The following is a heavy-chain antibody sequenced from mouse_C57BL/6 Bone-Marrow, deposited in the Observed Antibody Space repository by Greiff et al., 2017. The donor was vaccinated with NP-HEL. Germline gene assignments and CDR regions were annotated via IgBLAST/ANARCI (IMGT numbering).Heavy chain of an antibody. CDR3: ARSGLDGYYVWFDY. D-gene: IGHD2-3*01. CDR1: GYTFTSYG. Sequence: QVQLQQSGAELARPGASVKLSCKASGYTFTSYGISWVKQRTGQGLEWIGEIYPRSGNTYYNEKFKGKATLTADKSSSTAYMELRSLTSEDSAVYFCARSGLDGYYVWFDYWGQGTTLTVSS. CDR2: IYPRSGNT. V-gene: IGHV1-81*01. J-gene: IGHJ2*01.